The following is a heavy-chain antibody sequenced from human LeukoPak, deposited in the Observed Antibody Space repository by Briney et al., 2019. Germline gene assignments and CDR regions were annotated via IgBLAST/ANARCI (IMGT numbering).Heavy chain of an antibody. CDR2: ISSSSTI. Sequence: GGSLRLSCAASGFTFSSYSMNWVRQAPGKGLEWVSYISSSSTIYYADSVKGRFAISRDNAKNSLYLQMNSLRAEDTAVYYCARAFLASSSWYEHYYYYMDVWGKGTTVTVSS. CDR3: ARAFLASSSWYEHYYYYMDV. J-gene: IGHJ6*03. V-gene: IGHV3-48*04. D-gene: IGHD6-13*01. CDR1: GFTFSSYS.